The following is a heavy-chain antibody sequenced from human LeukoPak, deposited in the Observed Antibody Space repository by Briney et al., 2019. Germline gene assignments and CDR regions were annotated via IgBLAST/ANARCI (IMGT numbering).Heavy chain of an antibody. CDR3: AKDPEVVVAATGFDY. J-gene: IGHJ4*02. CDR2: ISGSGGST. CDR1: GFTFSSYA. V-gene: IGHV3-23*01. D-gene: IGHD2-15*01. Sequence: GGSLRLPCAASGFTFSSYAMTWVRQAPGKGLEWVSTISGSGGSTSYADSVKGRFTISRDNSKHTLYLQMNSLRAKDTAVYYCAKDPEVVVAATGFDYWGQGTLVTVSS.